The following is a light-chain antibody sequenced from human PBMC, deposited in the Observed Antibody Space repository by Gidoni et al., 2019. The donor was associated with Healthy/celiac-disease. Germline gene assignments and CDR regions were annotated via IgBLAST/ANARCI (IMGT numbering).Light chain of an antibody. J-gene: IGKJ5*01. CDR1: QSVSSY. CDR3: QQRSNFIT. CDR2: DAS. Sequence: EIVLTQSPATLSLSPGERATLSCRASQSVSSYLAWYQQKPGQAPRLLIYDASNRATGIPARFSDSGSGTDFTLTISSIEPEDFAVYYWQQRSNFITFGQGTRLEIK. V-gene: IGKV3-11*01.